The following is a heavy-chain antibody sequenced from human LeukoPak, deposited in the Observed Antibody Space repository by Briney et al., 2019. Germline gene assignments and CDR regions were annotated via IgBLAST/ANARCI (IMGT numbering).Heavy chain of an antibody. V-gene: IGHV3-64*01. D-gene: IGHD2-2*03. CDR2: ISRSGANT. CDR1: GFPISRSS. J-gene: IGHJ4*02. CDR3: ARVGDRSGNGYSH. Sequence: PGGSLRLSCAASGFPISRSSMHLVRPAPGKGLEFVSAISRSGANTYYANSVKGRFPISRDTSKNTLYLQVGSLRVEDMAVYYCARVGDRSGNGYSHWGQGTLVTVSS.